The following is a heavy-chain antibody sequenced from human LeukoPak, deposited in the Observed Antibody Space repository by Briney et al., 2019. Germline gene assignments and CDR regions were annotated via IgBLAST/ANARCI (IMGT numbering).Heavy chain of an antibody. D-gene: IGHD6-13*01. CDR2: ISAYNGNT. J-gene: IGHJ4*02. Sequence: GASVKVSCKASGYTFTSYGISWVRQAPGQGLEWMGWISAYNGNTNYAQKLQGRVTITRDTSASTAYMELSSLRSEDTAVYYCARGQQRHLYYFDYWGQGTLVTVSS. CDR1: GYTFTSYG. V-gene: IGHV1-18*01. CDR3: ARGQQRHLYYFDY.